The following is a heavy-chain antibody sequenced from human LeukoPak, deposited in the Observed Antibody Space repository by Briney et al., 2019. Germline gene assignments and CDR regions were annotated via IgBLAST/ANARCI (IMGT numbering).Heavy chain of an antibody. Sequence: PSETLSLTCTVSGGSISSTSCWWAWIRQPPGKGLEWIGSIYYSGDTFYNQSLQSRLTLSVDTSKNQFSLKMTSVTAADTAVYYCARHFPGTAIVPGLESWGQGTLVTVSS. CDR3: ARHFPGTAIVPGLES. CDR1: GGSISSTSCW. V-gene: IGHV4-39*01. CDR2: IYYSGDT. D-gene: IGHD5-18*01. J-gene: IGHJ5*01.